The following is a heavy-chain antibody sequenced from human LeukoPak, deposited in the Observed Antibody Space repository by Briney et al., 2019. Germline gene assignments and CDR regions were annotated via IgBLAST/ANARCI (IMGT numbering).Heavy chain of an antibody. CDR1: GYTFSRYW. D-gene: IGHD6-6*01. V-gene: IGHV3-74*01. CDR3: ARDNEVARLSY. CDR2: INEDGSST. J-gene: IGHJ4*02. Sequence: PGGSLRLSCAASGYTFSRYWMHWVRQGPGKGLVWVSRINEDGSSTSYAESVRGRFTISRDNAKNTLYLQMNSPRAEDAAVYYCARDNEVARLSYWGQGTLVTVSS.